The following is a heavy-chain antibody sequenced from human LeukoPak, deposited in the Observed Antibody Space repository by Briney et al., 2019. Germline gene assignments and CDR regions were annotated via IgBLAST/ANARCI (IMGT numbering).Heavy chain of an antibody. Sequence: GGSLRLSCAVSGFTLSSYWMSWVRQAPGKGLEWVANIKQDGSEKYYVDSVKGRFTISRDNAKNSLYLQMNSLRAEDAAVYYCVRGNDYGGPHYWGQGTLVTVSS. CDR3: VRGNDYGGPHY. CDR2: IKQDGSEK. V-gene: IGHV3-7*01. CDR1: GFTLSSYW. J-gene: IGHJ4*02. D-gene: IGHD4-23*01.